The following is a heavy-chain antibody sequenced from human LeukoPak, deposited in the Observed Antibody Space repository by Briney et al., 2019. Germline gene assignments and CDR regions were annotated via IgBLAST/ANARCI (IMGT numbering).Heavy chain of an antibody. CDR2: IIPIFGTA. J-gene: IGHJ6*03. CDR3: ARGLAPYSYEYSGHDPYYYYNMDA. V-gene: IGHV1-69*06. CDR1: GGTFSSYA. D-gene: IGHD3-22*01. Sequence: SVKVSCKASGGTFSSYAISWVRQAPGQGLEWMGGIIPIFGTANYAQKFQGRVTITADKSTSTAYMELSSLRSEDTAVYYCARGLAPYSYEYSGHDPYYYYNMDAWGKGTTVIISS.